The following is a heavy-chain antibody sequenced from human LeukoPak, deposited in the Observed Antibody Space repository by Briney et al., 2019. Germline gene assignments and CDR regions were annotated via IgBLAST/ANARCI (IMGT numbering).Heavy chain of an antibody. V-gene: IGHV3-30-3*01. Sequence: PGGSLRLSCAASGFTFSSYVLTWVRQAPGKGLEWVAVISYDGSNKYYADSVKGRFTISRDNSKNTLYLQMNSLRAEDTAVYYCARQQKRIVGATGFDYWGQGTLVTVSS. J-gene: IGHJ4*02. CDR1: GFTFSSYV. CDR3: ARQQKRIVGATGFDY. CDR2: ISYDGSNK. D-gene: IGHD1-26*01.